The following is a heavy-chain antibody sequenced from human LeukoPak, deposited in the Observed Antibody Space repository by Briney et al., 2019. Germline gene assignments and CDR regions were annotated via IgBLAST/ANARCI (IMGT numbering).Heavy chain of an antibody. D-gene: IGHD1-26*01. J-gene: IGHJ4*02. CDR2: INDDETST. CDR3: ATTGSGSYYDY. V-gene: IGHV3-74*01. Sequence: GSLRLSCAAAGFSFSSSWMHWVRQVPGKGLEWVSRINDDETSTTYAESVKGRFTISRDNAKNTLFLQMNSLRAEDTAVYYCATTGSGSYYDYWGQGTLVTVSS. CDR1: GFSFSSSW.